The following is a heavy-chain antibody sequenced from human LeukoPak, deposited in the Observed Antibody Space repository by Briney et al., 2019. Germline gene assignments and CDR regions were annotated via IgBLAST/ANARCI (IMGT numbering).Heavy chain of an antibody. D-gene: IGHD6-19*01. CDR3: ARGLVGSSGFDY. J-gene: IGHJ4*02. CDR1: GFTFSSYE. Sequence: PGGSLRLSCAASGFTFSSYEMNWFRQAPGKGLEWVSYISSSGSTIYYADSVKGRFTISRDNAKNSLYLQMNSLRAEDTAVYYCARGLVGSSGFDYWGQGTLVTVSS. V-gene: IGHV3-48*03. CDR2: ISSSGSTI.